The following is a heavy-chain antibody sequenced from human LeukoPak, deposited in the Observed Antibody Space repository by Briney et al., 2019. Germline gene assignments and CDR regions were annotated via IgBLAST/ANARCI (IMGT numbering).Heavy chain of an antibody. CDR3: ARHFDGKGSFDF. Sequence: GGSLKLSCAASGFNFASRWMHWVRQVPGKGLVWVSRISSDGSDTTYADSVKGRFTISRDNVKKIVYLQMRSLRVEDTAVYYCARHFDGKGSFDFWGQGTLVTVSS. CDR1: GFNFASRW. V-gene: IGHV3-74*01. D-gene: IGHD4-23*01. J-gene: IGHJ5*01. CDR2: ISSDGSDT.